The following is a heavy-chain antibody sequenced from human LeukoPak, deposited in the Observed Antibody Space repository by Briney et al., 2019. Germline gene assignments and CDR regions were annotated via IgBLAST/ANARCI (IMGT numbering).Heavy chain of an antibody. Sequence: SETLSLTCTVSGGSISSSSYYWGWIRQPPGKGLEWIGSIYYSGSTYYNPSLKSRVTISVDTSKNQFSLRLSSVTAADTAVYYCASYYYDSSGYYRGAYYFDYWGQGTLVTASS. V-gene: IGHV4-39*01. J-gene: IGHJ4*02. CDR1: GGSISSSSYY. CDR2: IYYSGST. D-gene: IGHD3-22*01. CDR3: ASYYYDSSGYYRGAYYFDY.